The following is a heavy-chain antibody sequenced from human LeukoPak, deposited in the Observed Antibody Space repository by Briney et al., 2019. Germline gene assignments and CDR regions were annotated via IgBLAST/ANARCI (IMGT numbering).Heavy chain of an antibody. CDR3: ARARGGQQLVHYDY. V-gene: IGHV1-18*04. CDR2: ISANNGNT. Sequence: GASVTVSCKAFGYTLSSYGITWVRQVPGQGLEWMGWISANNGNTNYAQKIQGRVTMTTDTSTSTAYMELRSLRSDGTAVYYCARARGGQQLVHYDYWGQGTLVTVSS. D-gene: IGHD6-13*01. CDR1: GYTLSSYG. J-gene: IGHJ4*02.